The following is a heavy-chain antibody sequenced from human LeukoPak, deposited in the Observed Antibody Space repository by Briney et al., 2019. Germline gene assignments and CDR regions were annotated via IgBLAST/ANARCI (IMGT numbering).Heavy chain of an antibody. CDR3: ARDLDSSSWYYYHYGMDV. J-gene: IGHJ6*02. CDR1: GFTFSSYW. Sequence: GGSLRLSCAASGFTFSSYWMHWVRQAPGKGLVWVSRINSDGSSTSYADSVKGRFTISRDNAKNTLYLQMNSLRAEDTAVYYCARDLDSSSWYYYHYGMDVWGQGTTVTVSS. V-gene: IGHV3-74*01. CDR2: INSDGSST. D-gene: IGHD6-13*01.